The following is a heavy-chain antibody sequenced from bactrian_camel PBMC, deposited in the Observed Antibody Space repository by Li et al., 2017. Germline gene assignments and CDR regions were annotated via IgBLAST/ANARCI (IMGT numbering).Heavy chain of an antibody. CDR1: GDHTCSYR. V-gene: IGHV3S55*01. Sequence: VQLVESGGGSVQAGGSLRLSCELTGDHTCSYRITWYRQIPGKDSEFLADIDTDGRTSYADSVKGRFAISQDSAKNTLYLQLDSLKTEDTAMYYCARDPALGRRPIRANSPQGTQVTVS. CDR2: IDTDGRT. D-gene: IGHD1*01. J-gene: IGHJ4*01.